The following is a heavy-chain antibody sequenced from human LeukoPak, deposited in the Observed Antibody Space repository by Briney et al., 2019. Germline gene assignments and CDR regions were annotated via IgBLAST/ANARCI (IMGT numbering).Heavy chain of an antibody. CDR1: GFTFSSYS. V-gene: IGHV3-21*01. CDR3: ARTFFGTDAFDI. Sequence: GGSLRLSCAASGFTFSSYSMNWVRQAPGKGLEWVSSISSSSSYIYYADSVKGRFTISRDNAKNSLYLQMNSLKAEDTAVYYCARTFFGTDAFDIWGQGTMVTVSS. J-gene: IGHJ3*02. CDR2: ISSSSSYI. D-gene: IGHD1-1*01.